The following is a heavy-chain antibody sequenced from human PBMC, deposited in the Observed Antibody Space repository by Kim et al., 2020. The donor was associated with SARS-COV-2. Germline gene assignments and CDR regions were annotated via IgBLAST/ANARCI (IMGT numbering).Heavy chain of an antibody. CDR2: ISTRGESI. J-gene: IGHJ4*02. V-gene: IGHV3-11*01. Sequence: GGSLRLSCAASGLSFSDSYMNWVRQAPGKGLEWLSFISTRGESIFYADSVERQFTISRDNAKNSLYLQMNYLRDEDTAVYYCARSGDGYNAFGIWGQGVLVTVSS. CDR3: ARSGDGYNAFGI. D-gene: IGHD5-12*01. CDR1: GLSFSDSY.